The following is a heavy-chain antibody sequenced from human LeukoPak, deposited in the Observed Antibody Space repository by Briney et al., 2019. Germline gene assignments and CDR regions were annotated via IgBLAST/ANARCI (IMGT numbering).Heavy chain of an antibody. Sequence: GGSLRLSCAASGFTFSSCSMNWVRQAPGKGLEWVSSISSSSSYIYYADSVKGRFTISRDNAKNSLYLQMNSLRVEDTAVYYCARDRLLEDREYNYYYYMDVWGKGTTVTVSS. CDR3: ARDRLLEDREYNYYYYMDV. V-gene: IGHV3-21*01. CDR1: GFTFSSCS. D-gene: IGHD3-3*01. CDR2: ISSSSSYI. J-gene: IGHJ6*03.